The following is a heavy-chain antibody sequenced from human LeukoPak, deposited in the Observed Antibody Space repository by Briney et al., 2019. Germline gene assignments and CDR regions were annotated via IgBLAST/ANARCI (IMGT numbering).Heavy chain of an antibody. D-gene: IGHD3-3*01. CDR1: GGSISSGSYY. CDR3: ARGYFWSGSRYGMDV. J-gene: IGHJ6*02. V-gene: IGHV4-61*02. Sequence: SQTLSLTCTVSGGSISSGSYYWSWIRQPAGKGLEWIGRIYTSGSTNYNPSLKSRATISVDTSKNQFSLKLSSATAADTAVYYCARGYFWSGSRYGMDVWGQGTTVTVSS. CDR2: IYTSGST.